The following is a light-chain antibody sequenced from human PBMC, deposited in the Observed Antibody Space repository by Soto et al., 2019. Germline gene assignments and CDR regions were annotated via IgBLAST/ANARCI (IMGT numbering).Light chain of an antibody. J-gene: IGLJ2*01. Sequence: QSALTQPRSVSGSPGQSVTISCTGTSSDIGAYDSVSWYQHHPGKAPKVLIYDVIKRPSGVPDRFSGSKSGSTASLTISGLQAEDEADYYCCSYAGNYILIFGGGTKLTVL. V-gene: IGLV2-11*01. CDR2: DVI. CDR3: CSYAGNYILI. CDR1: SSDIGAYDS.